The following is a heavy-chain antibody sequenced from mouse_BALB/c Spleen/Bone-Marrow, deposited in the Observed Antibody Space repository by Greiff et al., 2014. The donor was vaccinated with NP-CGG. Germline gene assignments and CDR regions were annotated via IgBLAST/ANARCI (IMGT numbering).Heavy chain of an antibody. CDR2: IYPGSGST. CDR1: GYNFTSYW. V-gene: IGHV1-55*01. D-gene: IGHD3-1*01. CDR3: ARFSQLGLLAY. J-gene: IGHJ3*01. Sequence: VNLVESGAELVKPGTSVKLSCKASGYNFTSYWINWVKLRPGQGLEWIGDIYPGSGSTNYNEKFKSKATLTVDTSSSTAYVQLSSLASEDSALYYCARFSQLGLLAYWGQGTLVTVSA.